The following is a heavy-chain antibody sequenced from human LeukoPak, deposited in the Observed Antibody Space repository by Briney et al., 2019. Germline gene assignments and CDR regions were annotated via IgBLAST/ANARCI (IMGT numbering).Heavy chain of an antibody. CDR3: ASYGRGRLNGRFGESTPLLL. V-gene: IGHV3-30*01. D-gene: IGHD3-10*01. J-gene: IGHJ4*02. CDR2: ISYDGSNK. Sequence: GRSLRLSCAASGFTFSSYAMHWVRQAPGKGLEWVAVISYDGSNKYYADSVKGRFTISRDNSKNTLYLQMNSLRAEDTAVYYCASYGRGRLNGRFGESTPLLLWGQGTLVTVSS. CDR1: GFTFSSYA.